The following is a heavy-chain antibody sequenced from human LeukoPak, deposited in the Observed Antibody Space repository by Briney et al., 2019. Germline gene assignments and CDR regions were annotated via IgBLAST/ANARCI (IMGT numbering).Heavy chain of an antibody. CDR2: ITAGNGNT. CDR1: GYNFRNYG. D-gene: IGHD6-19*01. J-gene: IGHJ4*02. V-gene: IGHV1-18*01. CDR3: ARDLGDSSGRGLYY. Sequence: GASVKVSCKASGYNFRNYGIGWVRQAPRQGLEWMGWITAGNGNTNYAQKVQGRVTMTTDTSTSTAYMELRSLRSDDTAVYFCARDLGDSSGRGLYYWGQGTLVTVSS.